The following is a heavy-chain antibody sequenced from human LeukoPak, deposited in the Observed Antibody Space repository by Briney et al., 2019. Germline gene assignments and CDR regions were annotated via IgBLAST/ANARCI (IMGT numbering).Heavy chain of an antibody. CDR1: GFTFSNYE. CDR2: ISSSGNTR. J-gene: IGHJ6*03. CDR3: AKNGDRGAYCTGGTCYPYFYYYMDV. Sequence: GGSLRLSCAASGFTFSNYEMNWARQTPGKGLEWVSYISSSGNTRYYADSVKGRFTISRDNSKNTLYLQMNSLRAEDTAIYYCAKNGDRGAYCTGGTCYPYFYYYMDVWGKGTTVTI. V-gene: IGHV3-48*03. D-gene: IGHD2-15*01.